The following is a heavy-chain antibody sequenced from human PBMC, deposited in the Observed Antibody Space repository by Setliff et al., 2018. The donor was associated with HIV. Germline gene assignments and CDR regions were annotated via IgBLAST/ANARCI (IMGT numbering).Heavy chain of an antibody. CDR3: ARAMNHYGSGTFEYYYYMDV. V-gene: IGHV3-48*04. D-gene: IGHD3-10*01. Sequence: GGSLRLSCAASGFNFKTYGMTWVRQAPGKGLDWVAHIGSSNHGIHYTASVQGRFTVSRDNANNLLFLQMNNLRGEDTAVYYCARAMNHYGSGTFEYYYYMDVWGKGTTVTVS. J-gene: IGHJ6*03. CDR2: IGSSNHGI. CDR1: GFNFKTYG.